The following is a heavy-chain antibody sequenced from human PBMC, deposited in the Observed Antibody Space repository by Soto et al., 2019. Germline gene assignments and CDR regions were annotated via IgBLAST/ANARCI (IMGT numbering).Heavy chain of an antibody. V-gene: IGHV3-21*01. CDR1: GFTFSSYS. D-gene: IGHD3-22*01. CDR3: ARDDYYDSSGYLAPLDY. Sequence: EVQLVESGGGLVKPGGSLRLSCAASGFTFSSYSMNWVRQAPGKGLEWVSSISSSSSYIYYADSVKGRFTISRDNAKNSLYRQMNSLRAEDTAVYYCARDDYYDSSGYLAPLDYWGQGTLVTVSS. CDR2: ISSSSSYI. J-gene: IGHJ4*02.